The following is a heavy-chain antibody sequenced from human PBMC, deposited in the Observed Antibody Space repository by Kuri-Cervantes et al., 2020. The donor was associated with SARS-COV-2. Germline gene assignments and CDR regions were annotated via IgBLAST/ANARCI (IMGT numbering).Heavy chain of an antibody. J-gene: IGHJ3*02. CDR3: ARARSSGWEDDAFDI. CDR1: GCSISSYS. V-gene: IGHV4-34*01. D-gene: IGHD6-19*01. CDR2: INHSGNT. Sequence: SETLSLTCTVSGCSISSYSWTWVRQPPGKGLEWIGEINHSGNTNYDPSPKSRVTITIDTSKNQFPLMLSSVTAADTAVYYCARARSSGWEDDAFDIWGQGAMVTVSS.